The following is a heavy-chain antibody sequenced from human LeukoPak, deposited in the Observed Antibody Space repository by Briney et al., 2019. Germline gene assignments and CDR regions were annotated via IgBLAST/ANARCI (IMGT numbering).Heavy chain of an antibody. CDR2: INHSGST. D-gene: IGHD1-26*01. Sequence: PSETLSLTCTVSGGSISSYYWSWIRQPPGKGLEWIGEINHSGSTNYNPSLKSRVTISVDTSKNQFSLKLSSVTAADTAVYYCARTRVVGAGDAFDIWGQGTMVTVSS. CDR1: GGSISSYY. V-gene: IGHV4-34*01. J-gene: IGHJ3*02. CDR3: ARTRVVGAGDAFDI.